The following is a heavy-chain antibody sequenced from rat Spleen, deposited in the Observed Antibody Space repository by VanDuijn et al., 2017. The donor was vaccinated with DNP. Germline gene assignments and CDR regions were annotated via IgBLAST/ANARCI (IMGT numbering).Heavy chain of an antibody. Sequence: EVQLVESGGDLVQPGRSLKLSCVASGFTFSYYWMAWVRQVPGKGLEWVASITSSGGNTYYPDSVKGRFTISRDTAKSSLYLQMNSLKSEDTATYFCATYYGFNSYFFDYWGQGVMVTVSS. D-gene: IGHD1-9*01. CDR1: GFTFSYYW. CDR2: ITSSGGNT. V-gene: IGHV5-31*01. J-gene: IGHJ2*01. CDR3: ATYYGFNSYFFDY.